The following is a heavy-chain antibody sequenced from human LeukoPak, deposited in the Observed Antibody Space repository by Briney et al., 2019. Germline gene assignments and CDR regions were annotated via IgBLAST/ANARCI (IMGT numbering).Heavy chain of an antibody. Sequence: PGGSLRLSCAASGFSFSTSGMHWVRQAPDKGLEWVALVTYDTSSIYYADAVRGRFTVSRDNSRNTLYLQMNSPGAEDSAMYYCANNKHPYSFDSWGQGTLVTVSS. CDR3: ANNKHPYSFDS. V-gene: IGHV3-30*18. D-gene: IGHD1/OR15-1a*01. J-gene: IGHJ4*02. CDR1: GFSFSTSG. CDR2: VTYDTSSI.